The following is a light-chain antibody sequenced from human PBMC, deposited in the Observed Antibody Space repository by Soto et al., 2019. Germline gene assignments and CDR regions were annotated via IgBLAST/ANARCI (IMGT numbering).Light chain of an antibody. Sequence: QSALTQPASVSGSPGQSITISCIGTSSDVGRYNYVSWYQQHPGKAPKLLIYEVSNRPSGVSNRFSGSKSGNTASLNISGLQAEDEADYYCSSYTSRSSLVFGGGTKLTVL. CDR1: SSDVGRYNY. J-gene: IGLJ2*01. V-gene: IGLV2-14*01. CDR2: EVS. CDR3: SSYTSRSSLV.